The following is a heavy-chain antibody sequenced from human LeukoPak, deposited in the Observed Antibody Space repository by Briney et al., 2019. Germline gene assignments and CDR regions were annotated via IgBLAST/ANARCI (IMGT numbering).Heavy chain of an antibody. CDR1: GGSFSRYA. D-gene: IGHD6-19*01. J-gene: IGHJ4*02. CDR3: AREGRRVAGPFDY. CDR2: IIPLFGPA. Sequence: SVKVSCKASGGSFSRYAVSWVRQAPGQGLEWMGGIIPLFGPANYAQKFQGRVSISVDESATTAYMELSRLTSEDTAVYYCAREGRRVAGPFDYWGQGTPVTVSS. V-gene: IGHV1-69*01.